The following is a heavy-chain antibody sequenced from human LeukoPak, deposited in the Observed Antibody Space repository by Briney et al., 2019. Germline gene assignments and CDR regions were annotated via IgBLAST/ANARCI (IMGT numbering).Heavy chain of an antibody. V-gene: IGHV4-34*01. D-gene: IGHD6-13*01. J-gene: IGHJ4*02. CDR2: INHSGST. CDR1: GGSFSGYY. CDR3: ARDGSSWQEYFDY. Sequence: PSETLSLTCAVYGGSFSGYYWSWIRQPPGKGLEWIGEINHSGSTNYNPSLKSRVTISVDTSKNQFSLKLSSVTAADTAVYYCARDGSSWQEYFDYWGQGTLVTVSS.